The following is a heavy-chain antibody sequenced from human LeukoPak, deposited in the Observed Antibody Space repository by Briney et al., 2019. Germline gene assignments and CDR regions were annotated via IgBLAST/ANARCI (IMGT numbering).Heavy chain of an antibody. CDR1: GFTLSNYW. D-gene: IGHD4-23*01. V-gene: IGHV3-74*01. J-gene: IGHJ4*02. CDR3: ARDMTTVGY. CDR2: INSDGINT. Sequence: GGSLRLSCAASGFTLSNYWMHWVRQAPGKGLVWVSRINSDGINTSYADSVKGRFTISRDNAKNTLYLQMNSLRAEDTAVYYCARDMTTVGYWGQGTLVTVSS.